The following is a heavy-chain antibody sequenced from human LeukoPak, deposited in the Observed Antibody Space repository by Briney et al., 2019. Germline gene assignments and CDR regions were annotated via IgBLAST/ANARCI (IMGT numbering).Heavy chain of an antibody. CDR2: ISGSGGNT. Sequence: GGSLRLSCAASEFTFRNYAMSWVRQAPGKGLEWVSVISGSGGNTYYADSVKGRFTISRDNSKNTLFLEMNSLRVEDTAVYYCAKGRGFRVWDPWDNWGQGTLITVSS. J-gene: IGHJ4*02. D-gene: IGHD3-16*01. CDR3: AKGRGFRVWDPWDN. CDR1: EFTFRNYA. V-gene: IGHV3-23*01.